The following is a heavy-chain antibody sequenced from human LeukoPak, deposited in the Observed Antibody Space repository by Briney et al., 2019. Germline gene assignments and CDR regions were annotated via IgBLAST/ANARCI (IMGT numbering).Heavy chain of an antibody. D-gene: IGHD3-22*01. Sequence: GASVKVSCKASGYTFNSHGISWVRQAPGQGLEWMGWISTYNGNTNYAQKLQGRVTMTTDTSTSTAHMELRSLRSDDTAVYYCARDQYYDSKGWFDPWGQGTLVTVSS. CDR3: ARDQYYDSKGWFDP. J-gene: IGHJ5*02. CDR1: GYTFNSHG. CDR2: ISTYNGNT. V-gene: IGHV1-18*01.